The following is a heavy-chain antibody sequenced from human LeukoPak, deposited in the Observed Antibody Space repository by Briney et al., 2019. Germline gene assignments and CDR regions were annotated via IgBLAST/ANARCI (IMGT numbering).Heavy chain of an antibody. J-gene: IGHJ3*02. CDR1: GFTFSSYS. D-gene: IGHD3-10*01. Sequence: GGSLRLSCAASGFTFSSYSMNWVRQAPGKGLEWVSSISSSSSYIYYADSVKGRFTISRDNAKNSLYLQMNSLRAEDTAVYYCARDPYYYGSGSPGAFDIWGQGTMVTVSS. CDR2: ISSSSSYI. CDR3: ARDPYYYGSGSPGAFDI. V-gene: IGHV3-21*01.